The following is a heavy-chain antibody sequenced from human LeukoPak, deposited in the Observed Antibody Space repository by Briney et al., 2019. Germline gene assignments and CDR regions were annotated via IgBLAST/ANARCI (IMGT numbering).Heavy chain of an antibody. CDR3: ARDKSIASAGHDY. J-gene: IGHJ4*02. CDR1: EFTFSRYW. CDR2: IKEDGSEK. Sequence: GGSLRLSWAASEFTFSRYWMSWVRQAPGKGLEWVANIKEDGSEKYYVDSLKGRFSISRDNAKKSLYLQMNSLRAEDTAVYYCARDKSIASAGHDYWGQGTLVTVSS. V-gene: IGHV3-7*01. D-gene: IGHD6-13*01.